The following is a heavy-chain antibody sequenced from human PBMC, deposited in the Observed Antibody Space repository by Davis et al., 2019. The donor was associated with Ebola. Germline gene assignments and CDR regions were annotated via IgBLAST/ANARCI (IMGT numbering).Heavy chain of an antibody. J-gene: IGHJ3*02. V-gene: IGHV3-7*03. D-gene: IGHD1-26*01. CDR2: MKEDGSRE. CDR3: AKDTSNIWFDI. CDR1: GFTFSTFW. Sequence: GGSLRLSCPASGFTFSTFWMIWVRQAPGKGLEWVATMKEDGSREHYLDSVQGRFTISRDNAKNSLYLQMNGLRVEDTAIYYCAKDTSNIWFDIWGQGTNVTVSS.